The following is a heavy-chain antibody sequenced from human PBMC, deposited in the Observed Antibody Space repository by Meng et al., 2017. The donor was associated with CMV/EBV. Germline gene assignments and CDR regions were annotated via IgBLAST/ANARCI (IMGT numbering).Heavy chain of an antibody. D-gene: IGHD3-10*01. CDR2: INPNSGGT. J-gene: IGHJ6*02. Sequence: ASVKVSCKASGYTFTGYYMHWVRQAPGQGLEWMGWINPNSGGTNYAQKFQGRVTMTRDTSISTAYMELSRLRSDDTAVYYCARDLVYYYGSGSSRRKYYYYYGMDVWGQGTTVTVSS. V-gene: IGHV1-2*02. CDR3: ARDLVYYYGSGSSRRKYYYYYGMDV. CDR1: GYTFTGYY.